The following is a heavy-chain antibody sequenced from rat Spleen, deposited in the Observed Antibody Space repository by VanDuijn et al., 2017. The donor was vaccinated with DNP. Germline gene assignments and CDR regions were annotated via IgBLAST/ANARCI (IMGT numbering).Heavy chain of an antibody. Sequence: QVQLKESGPGLVQPSQTLSLTCTVSGFSLTDYNVHWVRQPPGKGLEWMGVIWNSGGTRYHSTVESRLTITKDTSKSQVFLKMTSLQREDTATYYCARQSPFDYWGQGVMVTVSS. D-gene: IGHD3-8*01. CDR1: GFSLTDYN. V-gene: IGHV2-41*01. J-gene: IGHJ2*01. CDR3: ARQSPFDY. CDR2: IWNSGGT.